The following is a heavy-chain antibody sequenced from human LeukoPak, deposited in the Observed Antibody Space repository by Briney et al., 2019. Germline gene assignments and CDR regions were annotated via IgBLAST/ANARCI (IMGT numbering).Heavy chain of an antibody. V-gene: IGHV1-69*04. CDR1: VGTFSSYA. Sequence: SVKVSCKASVGTFSSYAISWVRQAPGQGREWMGRIIPIHGIANYAQKFQGRVMINADKSTSTAYMELSSLRSEDTAVYYCARGPISHYYGSGSYPTWGQGTLVTVSS. J-gene: IGHJ5*02. CDR3: ARGPISHYYGSGSYPT. CDR2: IIPIHGIA. D-gene: IGHD3-10*01.